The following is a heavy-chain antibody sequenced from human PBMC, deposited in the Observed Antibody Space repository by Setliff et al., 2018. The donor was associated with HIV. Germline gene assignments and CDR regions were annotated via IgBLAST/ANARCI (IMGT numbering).Heavy chain of an antibody. CDR1: GGTLRSYG. Sequence: ASVKVSCKASGGTLRSYGMTWVRQAPGQGLEWMGLINPRGDSTTYAQKFQGRVTMTWDTSTSTVYMELSSLRSEDTAFYYCARSAHDSETGYWGQGTLVTVSS. V-gene: IGHV1-46*01. CDR3: ARSAHDSETGY. CDR2: INPRGDST. J-gene: IGHJ4*02. D-gene: IGHD5-12*01.